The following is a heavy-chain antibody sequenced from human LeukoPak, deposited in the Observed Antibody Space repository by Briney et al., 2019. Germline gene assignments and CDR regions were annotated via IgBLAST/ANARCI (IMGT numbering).Heavy chain of an antibody. CDR2: IYSGSST. V-gene: IGHV3-53*01. Sequence: GGSLRLSCAASGFTVSSNYMSWVRQAPGKGLEWVSVIYSGSSTYYAASVKTRFTIPRDNSKNTLYIQMNSLRAEDTAVYYCARESLYYYDSSGYSAAFDIWGQGTMVTVSS. J-gene: IGHJ3*02. D-gene: IGHD3-22*01. CDR3: ARESLYYYDSSGYSAAFDI. CDR1: GFTVSSNY.